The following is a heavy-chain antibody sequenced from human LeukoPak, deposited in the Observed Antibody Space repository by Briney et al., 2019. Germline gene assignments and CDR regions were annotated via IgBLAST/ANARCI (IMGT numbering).Heavy chain of an antibody. CDR2: IYYSGST. CDR3: ARAPTVTFFDY. Sequence: SETLSLTCTVSGGSISSYYWSWIRQPPGKGLEWIGYIYYSGSTNYNPSLKSRVTISVDTSKNQFSLKLSSVTAADTAVYYCARAPTVTFFDYWGQGTLVTVSS. J-gene: IGHJ4*02. V-gene: IGHV4-59*08. D-gene: IGHD4-17*01. CDR1: GGSISSYY.